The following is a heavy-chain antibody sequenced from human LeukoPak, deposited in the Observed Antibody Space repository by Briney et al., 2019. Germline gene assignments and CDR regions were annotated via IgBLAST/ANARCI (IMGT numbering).Heavy chain of an antibody. CDR3: AKDDEGSCSITSCYKWFDP. CDR2: ISGSGGNT. D-gene: IGHD2-2*02. Sequence: GGSLRLTCAASGCTFSNYAMSWVRQPPGKGLEWVSSISGSGGNTYYADSVKGRFTISRDNSKNTLYLQMNSLRAEDTAVYYCAKDDEGSCSITSCYKWFDPLGQATLVTVSS. J-gene: IGHJ5*02. V-gene: IGHV3-23*01. CDR1: GCTFSNYA.